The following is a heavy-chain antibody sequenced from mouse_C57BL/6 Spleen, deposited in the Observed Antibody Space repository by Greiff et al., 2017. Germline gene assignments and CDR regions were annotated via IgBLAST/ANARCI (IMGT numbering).Heavy chain of an antibody. J-gene: IGHJ2*01. V-gene: IGHV5-6*01. D-gene: IGHD2-4*01. CDR3: ARHHYDYGYFDY. CDR1: GFTFSSYG. Sequence: EVMLVESGGDLVKPGGSLKLSCAASGFTFSSYGMSWVRQTPDKRLEWVATISSGGSYTYYPDSVKGRFTISRDNAKNTLYLQMSSLKSEDTAMYYCARHHYDYGYFDYWRQGTTLTVSS. CDR2: ISSGGSYT.